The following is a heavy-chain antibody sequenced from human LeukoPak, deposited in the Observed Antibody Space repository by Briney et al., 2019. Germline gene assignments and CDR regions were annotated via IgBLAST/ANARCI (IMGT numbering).Heavy chain of an antibody. CDR1: GYTFTSYD. Sequence: ASVKVSCKASGYTFTSYDINWVRQATGQGLEWMGWMNPNSGNTGYAQKFQGRVTMTRNTSISTAYMELSSLRSEDTAVYYCARGHYNGPFMVRGVMELDYWGQETLVTVSS. CDR2: MNPNSGNT. CDR3: ARGHYNGPFMVRGVMELDY. J-gene: IGHJ4*02. D-gene: IGHD3-10*01. V-gene: IGHV1-8*01.